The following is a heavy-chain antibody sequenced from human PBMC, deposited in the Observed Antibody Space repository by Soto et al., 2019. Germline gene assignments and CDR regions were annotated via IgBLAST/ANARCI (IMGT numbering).Heavy chain of an antibody. D-gene: IGHD3-16*02. V-gene: IGHV1-58*01. CDR1: GFTFTSSA. Sequence: QMQLVQSGPEVKKPGTSVKVSCKASGFTFTSSAVQWVRQARGQRLEWIGWIVVGSGNTNYAQKFQERVTITRDMSTSTAYGELSSRRSEDTAVYYCAAGGGGAIYYWGQGPLVTASS. CDR3: AAGGGGAIYY. J-gene: IGHJ4*02. CDR2: IVVGSGNT.